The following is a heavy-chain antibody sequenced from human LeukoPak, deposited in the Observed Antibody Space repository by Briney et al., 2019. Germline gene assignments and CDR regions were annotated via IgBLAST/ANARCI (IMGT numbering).Heavy chain of an antibody. J-gene: IGHJ4*02. CDR2: IHHSGST. V-gene: IGHV4-4*02. CDR3: AREPLNWNPDY. Sequence: SETLSLTCAVSGVSISSNLWWTWVRQPPGKGLEWIAEIHHSGSTYYNPSLKSRVTISVDTSKNQFSLKLSSVTAADTAVYYCAREPLNWNPDYWGQGTLVTVSS. CDR1: GVSISSNLW. D-gene: IGHD1-1*01.